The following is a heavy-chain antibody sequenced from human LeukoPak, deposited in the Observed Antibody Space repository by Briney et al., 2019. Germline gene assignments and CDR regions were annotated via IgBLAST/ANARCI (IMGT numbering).Heavy chain of an antibody. CDR2: ISYSGST. Sequence: SETLSLTCTVSGGSISNYYWSWIRQPPGRGLEWIGYISYSGSTNYNPSLKSRVTISVDTSKNQFSLKLSSVTAADTAVYYCARSYGGDDWYFDLWGRGTLVTVSS. CDR3: ARSYGGDDWYFDL. V-gene: IGHV4-59*08. J-gene: IGHJ2*01. CDR1: GGSISNYY. D-gene: IGHD4-23*01.